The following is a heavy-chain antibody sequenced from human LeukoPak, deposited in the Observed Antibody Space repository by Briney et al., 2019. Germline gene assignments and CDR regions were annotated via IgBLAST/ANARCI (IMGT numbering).Heavy chain of an antibody. CDR3: TRERGGYCSGGSCYPPPDY. Sequence: PGGSLRLSCTASGVTFGDYAMSWFRHAPGKGLEWVGFIRSKAYGGTTEYAASVKGRFTISRDDSKSIAYLQMNSLKTGDTAVYYCTRERGGYCSGGSCYPPPDYWGQGTLVTVSS. V-gene: IGHV3-49*03. CDR2: IRSKAYGGTT. CDR1: GVTFGDYA. D-gene: IGHD2-15*01. J-gene: IGHJ4*02.